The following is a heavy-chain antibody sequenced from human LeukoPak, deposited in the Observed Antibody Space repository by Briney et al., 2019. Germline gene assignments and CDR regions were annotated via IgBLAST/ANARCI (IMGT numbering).Heavy chain of an antibody. CDR1: GFTFSTYA. CDR2: ISGSTGRT. V-gene: IGHV3-23*01. D-gene: IGHD3-22*01. J-gene: IGHJ4*02. CDR3: AADSGYYSSFDY. Sequence: GGSLRLSCAASGFTFSTYAMSWVRQAPGKGLEWVSAISGSTGRTYYADSVKGRFTISRDNSKNTLYLQMNNLRAEDTAVYYCAADSGYYSSFDYWGQGTLVTVSS.